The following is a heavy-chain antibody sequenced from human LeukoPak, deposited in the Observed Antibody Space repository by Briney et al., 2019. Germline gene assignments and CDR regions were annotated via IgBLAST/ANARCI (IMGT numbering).Heavy chain of an antibody. V-gene: IGHV3-23*01. Sequence: GGSLRLSCAASRFTFSSYAMSWVRQAPGKGLEWVSTISGSGGSSYFADSVKGRFTISRDNSKNTLYLQMYSLRAEDTALYYCAKNYDFWSAYLNYWGQRTLVTVSS. D-gene: IGHD3-3*01. CDR3: AKNYDFWSAYLNY. CDR1: RFTFSSYA. J-gene: IGHJ4*02. CDR2: ISGSGGSS.